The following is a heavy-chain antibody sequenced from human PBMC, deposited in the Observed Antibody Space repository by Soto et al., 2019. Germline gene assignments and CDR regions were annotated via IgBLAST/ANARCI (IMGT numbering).Heavy chain of an antibody. CDR1: GFTFDDYA. CDR2: ISWNSGSI. Sequence: EVQLVESGGGLVQPGRSLRLSCAASGFTFDDYAMHWVRQAPGKGLEWVSGISWNSGSIGYADSVKGRFTISRDNAKNSLYLQMNCLRAEDTALYYCAKSSGPLVPAALDYWGQGTLVTVSS. V-gene: IGHV3-9*01. D-gene: IGHD2-2*01. CDR3: AKSSGPLVPAALDY. J-gene: IGHJ4*02.